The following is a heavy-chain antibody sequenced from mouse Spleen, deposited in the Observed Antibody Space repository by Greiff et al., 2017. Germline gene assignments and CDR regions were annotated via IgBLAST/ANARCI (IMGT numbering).Heavy chain of an antibody. J-gene: IGHJ2*01. CDR3: TRDGNYVYFDY. V-gene: IGHV1-15*01. CDR2: IDPETGGT. CDR1: GYTFTDYE. Sequence: QVQLQQSGAELVRPGASVTLSCKASGYTFTDYEMHWVKQTPVHGLEWIGAIDPETGGTAYNQKFKGKAILTADKSSSTAYMELRSLTSEDSAVYYCTRDGNYVYFDYWGQGTTLTVSS. D-gene: IGHD2-1*01.